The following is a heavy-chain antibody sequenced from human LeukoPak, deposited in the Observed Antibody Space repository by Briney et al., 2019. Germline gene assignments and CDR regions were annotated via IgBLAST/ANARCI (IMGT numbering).Heavy chain of an antibody. CDR3: ARGGVVVDY. CDR1: GGSISSSSYY. V-gene: IGHV4-61*02. D-gene: IGHD3-3*01. Sequence: SETLSLTCTVSGGSISSSSYYWSWLRQPAGKGLEWIGRIYTSGSTNYNPSLKSRVTISVDTSKNQFSLKLSSVTAADTAVYYCARGGVVVDYWGQGTLVTVSS. CDR2: IYTSGST. J-gene: IGHJ4*02.